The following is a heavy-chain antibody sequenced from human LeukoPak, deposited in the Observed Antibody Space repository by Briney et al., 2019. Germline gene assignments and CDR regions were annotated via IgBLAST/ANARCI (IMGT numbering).Heavy chain of an antibody. CDR1: GGSISSYY. CDR3: ARAMVGATMNWFDP. V-gene: IGHV4-4*07. D-gene: IGHD1-26*01. CDR2: IYTSGST. Sequence: SETLSLTCTVSGGSISSYYWRWIRQPAGEGLEWLGRIYTSGSTNYNPSLKSRVTMSVDTSKNQFSLKLSSVTAADTAVYYCARAMVGATMNWFDPWGQGTLVTVSS. J-gene: IGHJ5*02.